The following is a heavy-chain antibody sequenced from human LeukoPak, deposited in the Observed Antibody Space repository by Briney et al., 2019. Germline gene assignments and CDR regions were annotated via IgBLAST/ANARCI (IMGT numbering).Heavy chain of an antibody. J-gene: IGHJ6*03. Sequence: GGSLRLSCAASGFTFSSYAMSWVRQAPGKGLEWVSAISGSGGSTYYADSVKGRFTISRGNSKNTLYLQMNSLRAEDTAVYYCAKGSRPGYSYGPREYYYYMDVWGKGTTVTVSS. CDR1: GFTFSSYA. CDR3: AKGSRPGYSYGPREYYYYMDV. CDR2: ISGSGGST. D-gene: IGHD5-18*01. V-gene: IGHV3-23*01.